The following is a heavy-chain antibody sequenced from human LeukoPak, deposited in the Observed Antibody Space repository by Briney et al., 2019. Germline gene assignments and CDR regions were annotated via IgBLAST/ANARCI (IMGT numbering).Heavy chain of an antibody. J-gene: IGHJ3*02. Sequence: SETLSLTCTVSGGSISSYYWSWIRQPPGKGLEWIGYIYYSGSTNYNPSLKSRVTISVDTSKNQFSLKLSSVTAADTAVYYCAREAEYCGGDCYPWGHDAFDIWGQGTMVTVSS. CDR2: IYYSGST. CDR1: GGSISSYY. CDR3: AREAEYCGGDCYPWGHDAFDI. V-gene: IGHV4-59*01. D-gene: IGHD2-21*02.